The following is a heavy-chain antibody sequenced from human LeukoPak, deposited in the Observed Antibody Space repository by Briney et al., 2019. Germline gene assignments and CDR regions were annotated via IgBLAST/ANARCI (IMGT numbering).Heavy chain of an antibody. CDR1: GYTLTELS. CDR2: FDPEDGET. D-gene: IGHD4-11*01. Sequence: ASVKVSCKVSGYTLTELSMHWVRQAPGKGLGWMGGFDPEDGETIYAQKFQGRVTMTEDTSTDTAYMELSSLRSDDTAVYYCTRDVDYSNYLDYWGQGTLVTVSS. CDR3: TRDVDYSNYLDY. V-gene: IGHV1-24*01. J-gene: IGHJ4*02.